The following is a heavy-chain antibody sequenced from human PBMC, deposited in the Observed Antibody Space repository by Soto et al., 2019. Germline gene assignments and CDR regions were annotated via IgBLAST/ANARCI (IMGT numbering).Heavy chain of an antibody. D-gene: IGHD2-8*02. CDR3: ARGGGVYYFDY. Sequence: QVQLQESGPGLVKPSETLSLTCTVSGGSISSYYWSWIRQPPGKGLEWIGYIYYSGITDYNPTLKSRVTISGDTSKSQFSLKLSSVTAADTAVYYCARGGGVYYFDYWGQGTLVTVSS. CDR1: GGSISSYY. CDR2: IYYSGIT. V-gene: IGHV4-59*01. J-gene: IGHJ4*02.